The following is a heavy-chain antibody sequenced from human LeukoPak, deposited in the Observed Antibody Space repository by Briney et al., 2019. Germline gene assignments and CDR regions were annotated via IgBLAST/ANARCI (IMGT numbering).Heavy chain of an antibody. J-gene: IGHJ4*02. Sequence: SETLSLTCTVSGYSISSGYYWGWIRQPPGKGLEWIGSIYHSGSTYYNPSLKSRVTISVDTSKNQISLKLSSVTAADTAVYYCARDYTVFGELYYFDYWGQGTLVTVSS. CDR2: IYHSGST. V-gene: IGHV4-38-2*02. CDR3: ARDYTVFGELYYFDY. D-gene: IGHD3-10*01. CDR1: GYSISSGYY.